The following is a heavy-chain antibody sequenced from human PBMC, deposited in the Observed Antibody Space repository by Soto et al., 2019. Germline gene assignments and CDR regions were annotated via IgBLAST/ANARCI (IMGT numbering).Heavy chain of an antibody. CDR3: VRGKYSGSYFFDY. D-gene: IGHD1-26*01. J-gene: IGHJ4*02. CDR2: VSSVGSTT. CDR1: GFSFSDDW. V-gene: IGHV3-74*01. Sequence: GGSLRLSCEASGFSFSDDWMHWVRQAPGKGLVWVSSVSSVGSTTDYADSVKGRFTIPRDNAKNTLYLQMNSLGAEDTAVYYCVRGKYSGSYFFDYWGQGTLVTVSS.